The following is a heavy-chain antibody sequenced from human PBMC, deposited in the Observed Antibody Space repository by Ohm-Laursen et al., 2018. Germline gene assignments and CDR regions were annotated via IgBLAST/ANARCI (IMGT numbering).Heavy chain of an antibody. CDR3: AGAKVAGTFVAFDI. J-gene: IGHJ3*02. Sequence: SLRLSCAASGFTFSDYYMSWIRQAPGKGLEWVSYISSSGSTIYYADSVKGRFTISRDNAKNSLYLQMNSLRAEDTAVYYCAGAKVAGTFVAFDIWGQGTMVTVSS. CDR2: ISSSGSTI. CDR1: GFTFSDYY. V-gene: IGHV3-11*01. D-gene: IGHD6-19*01.